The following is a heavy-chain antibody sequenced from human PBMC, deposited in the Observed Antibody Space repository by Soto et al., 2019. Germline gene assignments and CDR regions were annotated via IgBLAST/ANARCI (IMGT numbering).Heavy chain of an antibody. J-gene: IGHJ4*02. D-gene: IGHD6-6*01. CDR1: GFTFSSYG. V-gene: IGHV3-30*18. CDR3: AKGGPEYSSSSPPFDY. CDR2: ISYDGSNK. Sequence: GGSLRLSCAASGFTFSSYGMHWVRQAPGKGLEWVAVISYDGSNKYYADSVKGRFTISRDNSTNTLYLQMNSLRAEDTAVYYCAKGGPEYSSSSPPFDYWGQGTLVTVSS.